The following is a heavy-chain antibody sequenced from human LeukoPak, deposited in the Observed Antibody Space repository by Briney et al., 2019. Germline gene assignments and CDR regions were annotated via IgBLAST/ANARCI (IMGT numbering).Heavy chain of an antibody. CDR2: ISGSGSDL. CDR3: ARSIGYYYTMDV. D-gene: IGHD3-22*01. V-gene: IGHV3-11*01. CDR1: GFSFSDYY. J-gene: IGHJ6*02. Sequence: PGGSLRLSCVACGFSFSDYYMSWIRQAPGRGLEWISYISGSGSDLYYADSVKGRFTISRDNANNSLYLQMNSLRAEDTAVYYCARSIGYYYTMDVWGQGTRSPSP.